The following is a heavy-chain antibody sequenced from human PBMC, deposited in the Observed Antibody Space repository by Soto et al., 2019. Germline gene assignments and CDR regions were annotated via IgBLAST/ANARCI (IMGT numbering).Heavy chain of an antibody. CDR1: GYTFTSYG. CDR2: ISAYNGNT. J-gene: IGHJ6*02. CDR3: ARVGGGQLLWGFYYYYGMDV. Sequence: QVQLVQSGAEVKKPGASVKVSCKASGYTFTSYGISWVRQAPGQGLEWMGWISAYNGNTNYAQKLQGRVTMTTDTSTSTAYMELRSLRSDDTAVYYCARVGGGQLLWGFYYYYGMDVWGQGTTVTVSS. V-gene: IGHV1-18*01. D-gene: IGHD2-2*01.